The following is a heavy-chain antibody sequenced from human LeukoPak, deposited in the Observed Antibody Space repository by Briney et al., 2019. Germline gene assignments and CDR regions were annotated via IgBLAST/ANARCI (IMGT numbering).Heavy chain of an antibody. CDR3: ARDSGSGYQPQIYYYFGMDV. Sequence: PGGSLRLSCAASGFTFSSYGMNWVRQAPGKGLTWVSYISGSDSTVYYADSVRGRFTISRDNTKNSLYLQMNSLRAEDTAVYYCARDSGSGYQPQIYYYFGMDVWGQGTAVTVSS. V-gene: IGHV3-48*04. D-gene: IGHD3-22*01. CDR1: GFTFSSYG. CDR2: ISGSDSTV. J-gene: IGHJ6*02.